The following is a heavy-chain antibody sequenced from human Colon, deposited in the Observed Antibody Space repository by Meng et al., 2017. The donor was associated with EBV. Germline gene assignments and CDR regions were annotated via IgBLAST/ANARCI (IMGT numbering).Heavy chain of an antibody. V-gene: IGHV3-72*01. D-gene: IGHD1-26*01. CDR1: GFTLSDHY. CDR3: ARGGSYQTFDY. CDR2: TRNRANAYST. Sequence: EVQLVESGGGCVQPGGSLRLSCAASGFTLSDHYIDWVRQAPGKGLEWVGRTRNRANAYSTEYAASVKGRFTISRDDSKNSLYLQMNSLATEDTAVYYCARGGSYQTFDYWGQGTLVTVSS. J-gene: IGHJ4*02.